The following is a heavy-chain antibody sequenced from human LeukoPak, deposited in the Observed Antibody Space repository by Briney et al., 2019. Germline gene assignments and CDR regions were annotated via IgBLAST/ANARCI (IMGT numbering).Heavy chain of an antibody. J-gene: IGHJ3*02. CDR1: GFTFSNYG. Sequence: GGSLRLPCAASGFTFSNYGMSWVRQAPGKGLEWVSSISSSSSYIYYADSVKGRFTISRDNAKNPLYLQMNSLRAEDTAVYYCARRPWLDIWGQGTMVTVSS. CDR3: ARRPWLDI. CDR2: ISSSSSYI. V-gene: IGHV3-21*01.